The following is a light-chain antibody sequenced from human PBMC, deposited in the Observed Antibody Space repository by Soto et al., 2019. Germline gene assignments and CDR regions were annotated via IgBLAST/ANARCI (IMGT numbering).Light chain of an antibody. Sequence: DLHITQSTSSLSASVGYIFTMTCPASQSISTSLNWYQQKPGKAPKLLIYAASSLQSGVPSRFSGSGSGTDSTLAISSLQPEDFATYYRQQSYSTPWTFAQGTKVDI. V-gene: IGKV1-39*01. CDR3: QQSYSTPWT. J-gene: IGKJ1*01. CDR1: QSISTS. CDR2: AAS.